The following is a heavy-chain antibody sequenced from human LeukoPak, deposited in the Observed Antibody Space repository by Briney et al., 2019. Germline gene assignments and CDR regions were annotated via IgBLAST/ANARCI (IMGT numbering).Heavy chain of an antibody. J-gene: IGHJ5*02. CDR1: GYTFTSDG. V-gene: IGHV1-18*01. Sequence: ASVKVSCKASGYTFTSDGISWVRQAPGQGLEWMGWISAYNGNTNYAQKLQGRVTMTTDTSTSTAYMELRSLRSDDTAVYYCARDRKGPHPILYTQDLFDPWGQGTLVTVSS. CDR3: ARDRKGPHPILYTQDLFDP. D-gene: IGHD1-14*01. CDR2: ISAYNGNT.